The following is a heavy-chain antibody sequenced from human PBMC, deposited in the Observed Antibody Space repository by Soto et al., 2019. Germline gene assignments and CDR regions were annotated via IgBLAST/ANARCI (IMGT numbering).Heavy chain of an antibody. CDR2: IYWDDDK. J-gene: IGHJ6*02. CDR1: GLSLSTTGVG. D-gene: IGHD2-21*02. Sequence: QITLKESGPTLVKPTQTLTLTCTFSGLSLSTTGVGVGWIRQPPGKALEWLALIYWDDDKGYSPSLKSRLTITKDTSKNQVVLTMTNMDPVDTATYYCVQSRCGGDCLQSYSSHSYYGLDVWGQGTTVTVSS. CDR3: VQSRCGGDCLQSYSSHSYYGLDV. V-gene: IGHV2-5*02.